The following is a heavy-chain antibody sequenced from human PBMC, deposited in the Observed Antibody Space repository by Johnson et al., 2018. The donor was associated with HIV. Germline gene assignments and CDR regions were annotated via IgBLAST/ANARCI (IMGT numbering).Heavy chain of an antibody. D-gene: IGHD6-13*01. Sequence: QVQLVESGGGVVQPGRSLRLSCAASGFIFSTYGIHWVRQAPGKGLEWVAGMWYDGSNNDYADSVKGRFTISRDNSKNTLYLQMNSLRAEDTAVYYCAKCIWGSSLIDAFDIWGQGTRVTVSS. V-gene: IGHV3-33*06. CDR1: GFIFSTYG. CDR2: MWYDGSNN. J-gene: IGHJ3*02. CDR3: AKCIWGSSLIDAFDI.